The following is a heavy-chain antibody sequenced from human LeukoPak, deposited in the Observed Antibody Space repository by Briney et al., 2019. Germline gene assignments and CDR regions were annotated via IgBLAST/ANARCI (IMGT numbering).Heavy chain of an antibody. V-gene: IGHV3-15*01. CDR1: GFTFSNAW. CDR2: IKSKTDGGTT. Sequence: GGSLRLSCAASGFTFSNAWMSWVRQAPGKGLEWVGRIKSKTDGGTTDCAAPVKGRFTISRDDSKNTLYLQMNSLKTEDTAVYYCTTSTDYNWFDPWGQGTLVTVSS. CDR3: TTSTDYNWFDP. J-gene: IGHJ5*02. D-gene: IGHD2-2*01.